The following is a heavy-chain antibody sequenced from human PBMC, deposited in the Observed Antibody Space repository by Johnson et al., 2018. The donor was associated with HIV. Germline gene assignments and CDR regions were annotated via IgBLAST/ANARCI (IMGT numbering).Heavy chain of an antibody. J-gene: IGHJ3*02. CDR1: GFTFSSYD. V-gene: IGHV3-13*01. D-gene: IGHD6-19*01. CDR3: ASRVVWSSGWSDAFDI. CDR2: IGAAGDT. Sequence: VQLVESGGGLVQPGGSLRLSCAASGFTFSSYDMHWVRQATGKGLEWVSAIGAAGDTYYPGSVKGRFTISRENAKNSLYLQMNSLRAGDTAVYYCASRVVWSSGWSDAFDIWGQGTMVTVSS.